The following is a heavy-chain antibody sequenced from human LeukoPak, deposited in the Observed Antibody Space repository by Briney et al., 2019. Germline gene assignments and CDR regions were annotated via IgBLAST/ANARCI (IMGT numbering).Heavy chain of an antibody. D-gene: IGHD3-10*01. CDR2: INPNSGGT. V-gene: IGHV1-2*02. CDR3: ARARVVRGVIIVPFDY. Sequence: GASVKVSCKASGYTFTGYYMHWVRQAPGQGLEWMGWINPNSGGTNYAQKFQGRVTMTRDTSISTAYMELSRLRSDDTAVYYCARARVVRGVIIVPFDYWGQGTLVTVSS. CDR1: GYTFTGYY. J-gene: IGHJ4*02.